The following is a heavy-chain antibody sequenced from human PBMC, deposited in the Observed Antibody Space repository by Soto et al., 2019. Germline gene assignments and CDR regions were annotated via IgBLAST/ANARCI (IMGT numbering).Heavy chain of an antibody. CDR1: GFTFSSYA. J-gene: IGHJ4*02. V-gene: IGHV3-64*01. CDR2: ISSNGGST. D-gene: IGHD5-12*01. Sequence: EVQLVESGGGLVQPGGSLRLSCAASGFTFSSYAMHWVRQAPGKGLEYVSAISSNGGSTYYANSVKGRFTISRDNSKNTLYLQMGSLSAEDMAVYYCARRDGSNFDYWGQVTLVTVSS. CDR3: ARRDGSNFDY.